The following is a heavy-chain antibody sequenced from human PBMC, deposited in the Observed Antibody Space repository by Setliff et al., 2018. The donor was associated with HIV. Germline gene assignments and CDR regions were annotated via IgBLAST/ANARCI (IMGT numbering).Heavy chain of an antibody. Sequence: SETLSLTCTVSGGSISSDTFYWSWIRQPAGKGLEWIGHVYARGNTNYNPSLKSRVTISVDTSKNQFSLKLSSVTAADTAVYYCARHSGAGVYWGQGTLVTVSS. CDR1: GGSISSDTFY. CDR2: VYARGNT. V-gene: IGHV4-61*09. D-gene: IGHD6-19*01. CDR3: ARHSGAGVY. J-gene: IGHJ4*02.